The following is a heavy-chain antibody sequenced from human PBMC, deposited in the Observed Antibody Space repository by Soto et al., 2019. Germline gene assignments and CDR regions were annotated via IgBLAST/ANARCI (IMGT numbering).Heavy chain of an antibody. CDR2: IYYSGST. CDR1: GGSISSSSYY. D-gene: IGHD6-13*01. CDR3: GSRPGGAAAGTKSFDY. J-gene: IGHJ4*02. Sequence: QLQLQESGPGLVKPSETLSLTCTVSGGSISSSSYYWGWIRQPPGKGLEWIGSIYYSGSTYSNPSLKSRVTISVDTSKNQFSLKLSSVTAADTAVYYCGSRPGGAAAGTKSFDYWGQGTLVTVSS. V-gene: IGHV4-39*01.